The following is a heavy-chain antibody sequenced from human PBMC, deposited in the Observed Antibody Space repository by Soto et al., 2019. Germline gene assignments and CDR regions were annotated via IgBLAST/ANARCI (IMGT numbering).Heavy chain of an antibody. J-gene: IGHJ4*02. V-gene: IGHV1-69*12. Sequence: QVQLVQSGAEVKKPGSSVKVSCKASGGTFSCYAISWVRQAPGQGLEWMGGIIPIFGTANYAQKFQGRVTITADESTCTAYMELSSLRSEDTAVYYCARVSLMVSGAYYFDYWGQGTLVAVSS. CDR1: GGTFSCYA. CDR2: IIPIFGTA. D-gene: IGHD2-8*01. CDR3: ARVSLMVSGAYYFDY.